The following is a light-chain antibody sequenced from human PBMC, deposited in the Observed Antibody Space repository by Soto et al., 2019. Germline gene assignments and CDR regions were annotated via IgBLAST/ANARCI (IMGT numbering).Light chain of an antibody. CDR1: QSVGNS. J-gene: IGKJ4*01. CDR2: GAS. V-gene: IGKV3-20*01. CDR3: QQYADSPLT. Sequence: VLSHSPPTLSVSKGERVTLSCRASQSVGNSLAWYRQKPGQAPRLLVYGASSRATGIPDRFSGSGSGTDFTLTISRLEPEDFAVYYCQQYADSPLTFGGGSKVDVK.